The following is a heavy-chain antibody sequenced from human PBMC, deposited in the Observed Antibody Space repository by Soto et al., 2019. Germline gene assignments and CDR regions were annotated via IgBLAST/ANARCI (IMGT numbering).Heavy chain of an antibody. D-gene: IGHD3-16*02. Sequence: QVQLVESGGSVVQPGRSLRLSCEASGFTFTSYAMHWVRQAPGRGLEWVAVISYDGINEYYADSVKGRFTISRANSKNTLFLQMSSLRVEDTAVYYCTRDRLRLGELSLIGYFDYWGQGTLVTVSS. J-gene: IGHJ4*02. CDR2: ISYDGINE. CDR3: TRDRLRLGELSLIGYFDY. V-gene: IGHV3-30*15. CDR1: GFTFTSYA.